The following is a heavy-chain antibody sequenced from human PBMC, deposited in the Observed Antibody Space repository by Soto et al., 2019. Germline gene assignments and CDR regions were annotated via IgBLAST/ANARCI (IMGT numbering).Heavy chain of an antibody. Sequence: GGSLRLSCAASGFTFSNAWMSWVRQAPGKGLEWVGRIKSKTDGGTTDYAAPVKGRFTISRDDSKNTLYLQMNSLKTEDTAVYYCTTDSSSWYLGKFDYWGQGTLVTVSS. V-gene: IGHV3-15*01. D-gene: IGHD6-13*01. CDR2: IKSKTDGGTT. CDR3: TTDSSSWYLGKFDY. J-gene: IGHJ4*02. CDR1: GFTFSNAW.